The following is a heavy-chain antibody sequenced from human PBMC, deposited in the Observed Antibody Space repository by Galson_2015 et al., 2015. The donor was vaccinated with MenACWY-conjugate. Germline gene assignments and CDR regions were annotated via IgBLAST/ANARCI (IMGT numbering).Heavy chain of an antibody. CDR1: GVTFTNAW. V-gene: IGHV3-15*01. Sequence: SLRLSCAASGVTFTNAWMTWVRQAPGKGLEWVGRIKSKSDGGTIDYAAPVKGRFTISRDDSENTLYLQMNSLKIEDTAVYYCNTDFQTRWGLRLGTYWGQGILVTVSS. CDR3: NTDFQTRWGLRLGTY. D-gene: IGHD1-26*01. CDR2: IKSKSDGGTI. J-gene: IGHJ4*02.